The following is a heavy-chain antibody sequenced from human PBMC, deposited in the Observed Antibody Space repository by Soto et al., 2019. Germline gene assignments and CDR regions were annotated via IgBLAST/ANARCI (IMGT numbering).Heavy chain of an antibody. D-gene: IGHD3-16*01. CDR3: ARPSGAEYYDRRSWYYAY. CDR2: IYPGDFNI. J-gene: IGHJ4*02. V-gene: IGHV5-51*01. CDR1: GYKFIDYW. Sequence: PGESLKISCKGSGYKFIDYWIGWVRQVPGKGLEWMGSIYPGDFNIKYGPSFHAQVTISADNSTTTVYLHWSGMKDSDTGIYYCARPSGAEYYDRRSWYYAYWGPGTHVTVYS.